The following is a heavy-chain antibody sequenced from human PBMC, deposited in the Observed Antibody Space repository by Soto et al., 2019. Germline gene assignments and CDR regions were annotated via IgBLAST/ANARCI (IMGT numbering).Heavy chain of an antibody. V-gene: IGHV1-46*01. CDR3: ARDGKSLYSGSSESAPDY. D-gene: IGHD1-26*01. J-gene: IGHJ4*02. CDR1: GYTFTSYY. CDR2: INPSGGST. Sequence: ASVKVSCKASGYTFTSYYMHWVRQAPGQGLEWMGIINPSGGSTSYAQKFQGRVTMTRDTSTSTVYTELSSLRSEDTAVYYCARDGKSLYSGSSESAPDYWGQGTLVTVSS.